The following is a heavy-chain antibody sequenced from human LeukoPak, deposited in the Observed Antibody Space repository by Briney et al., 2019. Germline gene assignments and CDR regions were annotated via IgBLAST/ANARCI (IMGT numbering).Heavy chain of an antibody. Sequence: ASVNVSCKASGYTFTSYGISWVRQAPGQGLEWMGWISAYNGNTNYAQKLQSRVTMTTDTSTSTAYMELRSLRSDDTAVYYCARGQRRPLTAYYYDSSGYSDLFDYWGQGTLVTVSS. D-gene: IGHD3-22*01. CDR3: ARGQRRPLTAYYYDSSGYSDLFDY. CDR2: ISAYNGNT. J-gene: IGHJ4*02. CDR1: GYTFTSYG. V-gene: IGHV1-18*01.